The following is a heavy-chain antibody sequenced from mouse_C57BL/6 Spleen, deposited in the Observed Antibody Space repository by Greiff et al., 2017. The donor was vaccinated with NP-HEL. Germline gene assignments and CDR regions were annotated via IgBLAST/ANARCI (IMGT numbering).Heavy chain of an antibody. CDR3: ARRDGNPWYFDV. J-gene: IGHJ1*03. V-gene: IGHV1-69*01. D-gene: IGHD2-1*01. CDR2: IDPSDSYT. CDR1: GYTFTSYW. Sequence: QVQLQQSGAELVMPGASVKLSCKASGYTFTSYWMHWVKQRPGQGLEWIGEIDPSDSYTNYIQKFKGKSTLTVDKSSSTAYMQLSSLTSEDSAVYYCARRDGNPWYFDVWGTGTTVTVSS.